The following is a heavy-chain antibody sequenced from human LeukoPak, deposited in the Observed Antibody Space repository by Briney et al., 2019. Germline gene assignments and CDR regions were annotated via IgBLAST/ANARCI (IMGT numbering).Heavy chain of an antibody. V-gene: IGHV3-30*18. Sequence: PGGSLRLSCAASGFTFSSYGMQWVRQAPGKGREWVGVISYDGSAMFYGDSVKGRFIVSRDNSRNTLFLQMNTLRAEDTAIYYCVKEITPKAAHAIDPWGQGTLVTVSS. J-gene: IGHJ5*02. CDR2: ISYDGSAM. D-gene: IGHD6-13*01. CDR1: GFTFSSYG. CDR3: VKEITPKAAHAIDP.